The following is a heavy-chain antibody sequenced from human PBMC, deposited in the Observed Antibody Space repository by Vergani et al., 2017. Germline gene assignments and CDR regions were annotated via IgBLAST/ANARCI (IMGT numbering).Heavy chain of an antibody. CDR3: ARGPPNYDFWSGPRPTDDY. CDR2: ISYDGSNK. J-gene: IGHJ4*02. V-gene: IGHV3-30*04. Sequence: QVQLVESGGGVVQPRRSLRLSCAASAFTFSSYAMHWVRQAPGKGLEWVAVISYDGSNKYYADSVKGRFTISRDNSKNTLYLQMNSLRGEDTAVYYCARGPPNYDFWSGPRPTDDYWGQRTLVTVSS. D-gene: IGHD3-3*01. CDR1: AFTFSSYA.